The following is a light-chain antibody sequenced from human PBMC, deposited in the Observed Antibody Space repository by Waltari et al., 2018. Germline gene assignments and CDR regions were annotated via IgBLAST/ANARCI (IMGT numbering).Light chain of an antibody. Sequence: EIVMTQSPGTLSVSPGESATLSCRASQSILNKLVWYQQKPGQAPRLLIYQASTRATGSPARFSGSGSGTEFTLIISSLQSEDSAVYYCQQYHNWPPLTFGGGTKVEIK. CDR3: QQYHNWPPLT. J-gene: IGKJ4*01. V-gene: IGKV3-15*01. CDR1: QSILNK. CDR2: QAS.